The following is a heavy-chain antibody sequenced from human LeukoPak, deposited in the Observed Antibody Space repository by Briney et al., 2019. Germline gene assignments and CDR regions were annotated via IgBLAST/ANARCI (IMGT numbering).Heavy chain of an antibody. D-gene: IGHD6-19*01. J-gene: IGHJ4*02. CDR3: AKHVRTSVWFFDS. Sequence: GGSLRLSCAASGFTFSNYALRWVRQAPGRGLEWVSLISWSSLTTEYADSVKGRFTVSRDNSKNTLSLQMNSLNADDTAVYYCAKHVRTSVWFFDSWGQGTLVTVSS. V-gene: IGHV3-23*01. CDR2: ISWSSLTT. CDR1: GFTFSNYA.